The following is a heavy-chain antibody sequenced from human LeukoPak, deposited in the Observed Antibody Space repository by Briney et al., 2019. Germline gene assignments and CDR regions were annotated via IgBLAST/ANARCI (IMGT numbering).Heavy chain of an antibody. CDR1: GYTFTSYG. CDR3: ADHYYDSSGYYEYFDY. CDR2: ISAYNGNT. J-gene: IGHJ4*02. V-gene: IGHV1-18*01. Sequence: ASVKVSCKASGYTFTSYGISWVRQAPGQGLEWMGWISAYNGNTNYAQKLQGRVTMTTDTSTSTAYMELRSLRSDDTAVYYCADHYYDSSGYYEYFDYWGQGTLVTVSS. D-gene: IGHD3-22*01.